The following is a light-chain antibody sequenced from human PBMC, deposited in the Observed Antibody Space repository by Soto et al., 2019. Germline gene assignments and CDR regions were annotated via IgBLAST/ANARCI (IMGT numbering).Light chain of an antibody. CDR2: GAS. Sequence: EIVMTQSPAALSVSPGERATLSCRASQSVNSHLAWYQQKPGQAPRLLIYGASTRATGIPARFSGSGSGTEFTLTISSLQSEDFAVYYCQQYNNWPPGTFGQGTKVDIK. CDR3: QQYNNWPPGT. J-gene: IGKJ1*01. CDR1: QSVNSH. V-gene: IGKV3-15*01.